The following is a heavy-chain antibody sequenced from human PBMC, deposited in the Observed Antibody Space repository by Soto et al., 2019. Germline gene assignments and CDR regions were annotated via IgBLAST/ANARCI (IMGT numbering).Heavy chain of an antibody. CDR2: ISYDGSNK. CDR3: AKDAPYYYDSSGYYGPFDY. Sequence: PGGSLRLSCAASGFTFSSYGIHWVRQAPGKWLEWVALISYDGSNKYYADSVKGRFTISRDNSKNTLYLQMDSLRAEDTAMYYCAKDAPYYYDSSGYYGPFDYWGQGXLVTVS. CDR1: GFTFSSYG. J-gene: IGHJ4*02. D-gene: IGHD3-22*01. V-gene: IGHV3-30*18.